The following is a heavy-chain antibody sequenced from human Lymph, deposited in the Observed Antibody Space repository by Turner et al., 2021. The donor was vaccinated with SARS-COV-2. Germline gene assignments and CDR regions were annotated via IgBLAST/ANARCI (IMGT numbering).Heavy chain of an antibody. V-gene: IGHV3-30-3*01. CDR3: ARGDYYGSGSYPGKTFDY. CDR2: ISYDGSDK. Sequence: QVQLVESGGGVVQPGRSLRLSCAASGFSFSSYAIYWVRQAPGKGLEWVAVISYDGSDKYYADSVKGRFTILRGNSKNTLHLQMNSLRAEDTAVYYCARGDYYGSGSYPGKTFDYWGQGTLVTVSS. D-gene: IGHD3-10*01. J-gene: IGHJ4*02. CDR1: GFSFSSYA.